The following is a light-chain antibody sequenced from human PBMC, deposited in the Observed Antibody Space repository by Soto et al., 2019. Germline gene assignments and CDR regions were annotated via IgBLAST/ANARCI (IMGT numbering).Light chain of an antibody. CDR3: EQSYPTPYT. CDR1: QNIGKY. J-gene: IGKJ2*01. Sequence: DIQMTQSPSSQSAVVGDRVTITCRASQNIGKYLNWYQQKPGKAPNLLIYAASSLQSGVPPRFSGSGSGTDFTLTISSLQPEDFATYYCEQSYPTPYTFGQGTKLEIK. V-gene: IGKV1-39*01. CDR2: AAS.